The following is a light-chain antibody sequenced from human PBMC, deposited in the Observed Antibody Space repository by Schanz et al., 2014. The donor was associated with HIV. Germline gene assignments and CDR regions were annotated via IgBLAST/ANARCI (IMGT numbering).Light chain of an antibody. V-gene: IGKV1-5*03. CDR2: EAS. Sequence: DIQMTQSPSTLSASVGDRVTITCRASQSVSPWLAWYQQKPGRAPKLLINEASNVQSGVPSRFSGSGSGTDFTLTISSLQPDDFATYYCQQYESSYVTFGQGTKVDIK. CDR1: QSVSPW. CDR3: QQYESSYVT. J-gene: IGKJ1*01.